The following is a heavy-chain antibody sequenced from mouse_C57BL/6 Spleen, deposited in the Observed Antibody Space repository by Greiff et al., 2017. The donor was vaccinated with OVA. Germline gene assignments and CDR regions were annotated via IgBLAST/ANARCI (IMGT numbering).Heavy chain of an antibody. Sequence: VNVVESGPGLVAPSQSLSITCTVSGFSLTSYGVHWVRQPPGKGLEWLVVIWSGGSTTYHSAPKSRLSISKDNSKRQVFIKMNSHQTEDTAMYDCARSYDYDSWFAYWGQGTLVTVSA. J-gene: IGHJ3*01. V-gene: IGHV2-6*03. CDR3: ARSYDYDSWFAY. CDR2: IWSGGST. CDR1: GFSLTSYG. D-gene: IGHD2-4*01.